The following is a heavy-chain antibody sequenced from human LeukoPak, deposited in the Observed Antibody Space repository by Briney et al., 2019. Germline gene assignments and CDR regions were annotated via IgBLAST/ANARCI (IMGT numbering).Heavy chain of an antibody. V-gene: IGHV3-23*01. CDR2: ISGSGGST. CDR1: GFTFSSYA. Sequence: GGSLRLSCAASGFTFSSYAMSWVRQAPGKGLEWVSAISGSGGSTYYADSVKGRFTISRDNSKNTLYLQMNSLRAEDTAVYYCANANGATLAFDIWGQGTMVTVSS. J-gene: IGHJ3*02. CDR3: ANANGATLAFDI. D-gene: IGHD1-26*01.